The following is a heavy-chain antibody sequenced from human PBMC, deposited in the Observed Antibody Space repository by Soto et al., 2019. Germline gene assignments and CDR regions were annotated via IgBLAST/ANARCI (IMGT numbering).Heavy chain of an antibody. D-gene: IGHD3-3*01. CDR2: ISVYNGNT. Sequence: ASVKVSCKASGYTFATYGITWVRQAPGQGLEWMGWISVYNGNTNYAQKLQGRVTMTTDTSTSTAYMELRSLRFDDTAVYYCARLWSGYYQTYSFEYWGQGTLVTLSS. CDR1: GYTFATYG. CDR3: ARLWSGYYQTYSFEY. V-gene: IGHV1-18*01. J-gene: IGHJ4*02.